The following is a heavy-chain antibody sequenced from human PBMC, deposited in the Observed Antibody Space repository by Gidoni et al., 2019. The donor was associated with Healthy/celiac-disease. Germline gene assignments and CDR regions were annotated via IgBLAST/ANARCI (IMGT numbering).Heavy chain of an antibody. Sequence: QVQLVQSGAEVKKPGASVTVSCKASGYTFTGYYMHWVRQAPGQGLEWMGWINPNSGGTNYAQKFQGWVTMTRDTSISTAYMELSRLRSDDTAVYYCALSYDILTGYSLFDYWGQGTLVTVSS. CDR1: GYTFTGYY. CDR3: ALSYDILTGYSLFDY. J-gene: IGHJ4*02. CDR2: INPNSGGT. D-gene: IGHD3-9*01. V-gene: IGHV1-2*04.